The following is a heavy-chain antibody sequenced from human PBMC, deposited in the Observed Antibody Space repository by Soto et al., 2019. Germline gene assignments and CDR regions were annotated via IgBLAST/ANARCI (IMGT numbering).Heavy chain of an antibody. D-gene: IGHD3-3*01. CDR2: IYYSGST. CDR1: NXSISSGDYY. V-gene: IGHV4-30-4*01. Sequence: LSLLFSVCNXSISSGDYYWSWIRQPPGKGLEWIGYIYYSGSTYYNPSLKSRVTISVDTSKNQFSLKLSSVTAADTAVYYCARDRGRTYYDFWSGPLYYYYGMDVWGQGTTVTVSS. CDR3: ARDRGRTYYDFWSGPLYYYYGMDV. J-gene: IGHJ6*02.